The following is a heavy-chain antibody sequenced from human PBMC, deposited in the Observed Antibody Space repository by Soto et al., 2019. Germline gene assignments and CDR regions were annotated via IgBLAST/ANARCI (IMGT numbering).Heavy chain of an antibody. CDR1: GFTFSDYY. CDR3: ARVGGDGYNWGDPNCFDP. J-gene: IGHJ5*02. D-gene: IGHD5-12*01. V-gene: IGHV3-11*01. Sequence: VGSLRLSCAASGFTFSDYYMSWIRQAPGKGLEWVSYISSSGSTIYYADSVKGRFTISRDNAKNSLYLQMNSLRAEDTAVYYCARVGGDGYNWGDPNCFDPWGQGTLVTVSS. CDR2: ISSSGSTI.